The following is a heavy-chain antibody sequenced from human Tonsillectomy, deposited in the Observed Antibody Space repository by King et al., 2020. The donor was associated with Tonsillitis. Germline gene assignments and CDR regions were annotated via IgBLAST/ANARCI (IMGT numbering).Heavy chain of an antibody. J-gene: IGHJ6*03. Sequence: VQLVESGGGVVQPGRSLRLSCAASGFIFNNYALHWVRQAPGKGLEWVAVISYEGSNKYYTDSVKGRFTISRDSSKNTLYLQMNSLRAEDTAVYYCAGRPPELRFLDMDVWGTGTPVTVSS. CDR3: AGRPPELRFLDMDV. CDR2: ISYEGSNK. D-gene: IGHD3-3*01. V-gene: IGHV3-30*10. CDR1: GFIFNNYA.